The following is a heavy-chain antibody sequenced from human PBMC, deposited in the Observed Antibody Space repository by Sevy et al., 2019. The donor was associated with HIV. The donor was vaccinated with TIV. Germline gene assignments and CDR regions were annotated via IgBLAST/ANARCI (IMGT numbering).Heavy chain of an antibody. D-gene: IGHD1-26*01. Sequence: GGSLRLSCAASGFTFSSYAMSWVRQAPGKGLEWVSVISGSGGSTYYADSVKGRFTISRDNSKNTLYLQMNSLRAEDTAVYYCAKRSAVGTIQHWGQGTLVTVSS. J-gene: IGHJ1*01. V-gene: IGHV3-23*01. CDR3: AKRSAVGTIQH. CDR2: ISGSGGST. CDR1: GFTFSSYA.